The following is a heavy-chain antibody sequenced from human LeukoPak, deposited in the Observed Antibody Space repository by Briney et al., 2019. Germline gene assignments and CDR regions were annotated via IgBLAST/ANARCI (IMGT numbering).Heavy chain of an antibody. J-gene: IGHJ6*03. CDR1: GGTFNSYA. CDR3: ASGSLGDGYGVGDYYQYMDV. D-gene: IGHD5-24*01. CDR2: IIPLFGTA. V-gene: IGHV1-69*05. Sequence: SVTVSCKASGGTFNSYAISWVRQAPGQGLEWMGGIIPLFGTANYAQEFQGRVTFTTDESASTAYMEVSSLRSEDTAVYYCASGSLGDGYGVGDYYQYMDVWGKGTTVTVSS.